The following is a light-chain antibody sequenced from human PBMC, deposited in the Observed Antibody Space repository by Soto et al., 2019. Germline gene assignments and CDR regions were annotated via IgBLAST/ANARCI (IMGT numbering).Light chain of an antibody. J-gene: IGKJ3*01. V-gene: IGKV1-27*01. CDR2: AAS. Sequence: DIQMTQSTPSLSASVGDRVTITCRARQGIRNFVAWYQQKPGKAHMILIYAASTLRTGVPSRCSGSGSGTDFTLGIDVLRRDDVATYSWQRYRGVRFFGPGTKVEIK. CDR1: QGIRNF. CDR3: QRYRGVRF.